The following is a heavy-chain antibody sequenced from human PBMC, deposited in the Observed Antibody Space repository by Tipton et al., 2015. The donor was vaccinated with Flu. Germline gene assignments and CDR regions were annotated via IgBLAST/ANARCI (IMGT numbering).Heavy chain of an antibody. V-gene: IGHV4-4*01. Sequence: TLSLTCTVSRGSVSSRNWWAWVRQAPGQGPEWIGRVYQDGTSDYNSSLRSRVRISVDKSKNQFFLRLNSVTAADTATYFCATFFDSMYGVVIMARLDTWGQGTKVTVSS. CDR3: ATFFDSMYGVVIMARLDT. J-gene: IGHJ5*02. CDR2: VYQDGTS. D-gene: IGHD3/OR15-3a*01. CDR1: RGSVSSRNW.